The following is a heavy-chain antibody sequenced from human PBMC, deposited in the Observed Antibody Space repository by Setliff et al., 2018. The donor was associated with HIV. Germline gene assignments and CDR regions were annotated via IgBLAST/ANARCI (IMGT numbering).Heavy chain of an antibody. CDR3: ATGRLYYYMDV. V-gene: IGHV4-4*02. CDR1: GGSISSSNW. D-gene: IGHD1-1*01. J-gene: IGHJ6*03. Sequence: SETLSLTCAVSGGSISSSNWWSWVRQPPGKGLEWIGEIYHSGSTNYNPSLKSRATISVDKSKNQFSLKLNSVTAADTAVFYCATGRLYYYMDVWGKGTTVTVSS. CDR2: IYHSGST.